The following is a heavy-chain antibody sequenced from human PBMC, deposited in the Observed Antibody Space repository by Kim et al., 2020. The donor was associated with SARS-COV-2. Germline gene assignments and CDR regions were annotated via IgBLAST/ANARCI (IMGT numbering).Heavy chain of an antibody. V-gene: IGHV3-49*04. D-gene: IGHD2-21*01. CDR2: IRTRSYDTTT. Sequence: GGSLRLSCTASGFTAGEYPMSWVRQAPGMGLEWIAYIRTRSYDTTTEYAASVRGRFVISRDDSTSTAYLEMNNLKVEDTAIYYCCRAVIMSGDAFDIWGQGTVVTVS. CDR3: CRAVIMSGDAFDI. CDR1: GFTAGEYP. J-gene: IGHJ3*02.